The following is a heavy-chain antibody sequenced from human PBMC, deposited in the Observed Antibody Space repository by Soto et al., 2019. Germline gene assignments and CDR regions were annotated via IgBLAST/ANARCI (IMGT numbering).Heavy chain of an antibody. Sequence: KASETLSLTCAVSGYSIISGYYWGFIRQPPGKGLEWIGSIYHSGSTYYNPSLKSRVTISVDTSKNQFSLKLSSVTAADTATYYCAHRRGTSCPACWFDPWGQGTLVTVSS. CDR1: GYSIISGYY. CDR2: IYHSGST. J-gene: IGHJ5*02. V-gene: IGHV4-38-2*01. CDR3: AHRRGTSCPACWFDP. D-gene: IGHD2-2*01.